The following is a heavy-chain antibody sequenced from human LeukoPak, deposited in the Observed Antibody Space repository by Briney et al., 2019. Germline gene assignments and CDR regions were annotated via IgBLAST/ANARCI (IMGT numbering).Heavy chain of an antibody. D-gene: IGHD3-10*01. V-gene: IGHV3-48*02. CDR2: ISYSSSTI. J-gene: IGHJ4*02. Sequence: GGSLRLSCAASGFTFSSYSMNWVRQAPGKGLEWISYISYSSSTIYYADSVKGRFTISRDNAKNSLYLQMNSLRDEDTAVYYCARDAHIVRGVNPLDYWGQGTLVTVSS. CDR3: ARDAHIVRGVNPLDY. CDR1: GFTFSSYS.